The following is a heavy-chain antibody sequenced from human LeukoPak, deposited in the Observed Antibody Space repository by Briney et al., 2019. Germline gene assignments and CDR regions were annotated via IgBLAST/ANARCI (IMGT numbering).Heavy chain of an antibody. D-gene: IGHD3-22*01. CDR2: IIPIFGTA. CDR1: GYTFTSYG. Sequence: SVKVSCKASGYTFTSYGISWVRQAPGQGLEWMGGIIPIFGTANYAQKFQGRVTITADESTSTAYMELSSLRSEDTAVYYCARDRWNYYDSSGYTSGTDRGLNWFDPWDQGTLVTVSS. V-gene: IGHV1-69*13. CDR3: ARDRWNYYDSSGYTSGTDRGLNWFDP. J-gene: IGHJ5*02.